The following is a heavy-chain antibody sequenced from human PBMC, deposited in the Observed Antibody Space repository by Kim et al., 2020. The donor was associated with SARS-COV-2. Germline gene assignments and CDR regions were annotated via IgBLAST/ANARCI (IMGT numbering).Heavy chain of an antibody. CDR3: ARDARGYSYGPLDY. Sequence: DSVKCRFTISRDNAKNSLYLQMNSLRDEDTAVYYCARDARGYSYGPLDYWGQGTLVTVSS. J-gene: IGHJ4*02. V-gene: IGHV3-48*02. D-gene: IGHD5-18*01.